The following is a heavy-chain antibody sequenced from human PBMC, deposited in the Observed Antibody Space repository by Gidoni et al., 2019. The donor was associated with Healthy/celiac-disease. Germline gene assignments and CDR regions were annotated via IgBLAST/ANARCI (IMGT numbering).Heavy chain of an antibody. Sequence: QVQLQESGPGLVKPSETLSLTCTVSGGSVSSGSYYWSWIRQPPGKGLEWFGDIYYSGSTNYNPSLKSRVTISVDTSKNQFSLKLSSVTAADTAVYSCARDHSYGMDVWGQGTTVTVSS. V-gene: IGHV4-61*01. CDR1: GGSVSSGSYY. CDR2: IYYSGST. J-gene: IGHJ6*02. CDR3: ARDHSYGMDV.